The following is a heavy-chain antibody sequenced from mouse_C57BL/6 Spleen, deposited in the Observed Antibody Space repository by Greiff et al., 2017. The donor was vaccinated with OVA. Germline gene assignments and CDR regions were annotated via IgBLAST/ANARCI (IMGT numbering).Heavy chain of an antibody. Sequence: VQLQESGAELVRPGASVTLSCKASGYTFTDYEMHWVKQTPVHGLEWIGAIDPETGGTAYNQKFKGKAILTADKSSSTAYMELRSLTSEDSAVYYCTRGKGGDYWGQGTSVTVSS. CDR2: IDPETGGT. J-gene: IGHJ4*01. CDR1: GYTFTDYE. V-gene: IGHV1-15*01. CDR3: TRGKGGDY.